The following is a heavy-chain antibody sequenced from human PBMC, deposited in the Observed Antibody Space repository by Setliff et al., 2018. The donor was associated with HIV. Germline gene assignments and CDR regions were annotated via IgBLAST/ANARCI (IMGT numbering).Heavy chain of an antibody. CDR3: ARAMRGVVVTNMYYYYGMDV. D-gene: IGHD2-21*02. J-gene: IGHJ6*02. V-gene: IGHV4-39*07. CDR2: IYYYSGST. CDR1: GGSISSRSYY. Sequence: SETLSLTCTVSGGSISSRSYYWGWIRQPPGKGLEWIGYIYYYSGSTYYNPSLKSRVTISVDTSKNQSSLKLSSVTAADTAVYYCARAMRGVVVTNMYYYYGMDVWGQGTTVTVS.